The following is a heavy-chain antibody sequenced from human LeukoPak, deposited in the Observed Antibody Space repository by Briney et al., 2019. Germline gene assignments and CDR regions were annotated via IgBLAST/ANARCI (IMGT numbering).Heavy chain of an antibody. Sequence: SETLSLTCTVSGYSISSGYYWGWIRQPPGKGLEWIGSIYHSGSTYYNPSLKSRVTMSVDTSKNQFSLKLSSVTAADTAVYYCASYNMLRGFDPWGQGTLVTVSS. CDR1: GYSISSGYY. CDR3: ASYNMLRGFDP. J-gene: IGHJ5*02. CDR2: IYHSGST. D-gene: IGHD3-10*01. V-gene: IGHV4-38-2*02.